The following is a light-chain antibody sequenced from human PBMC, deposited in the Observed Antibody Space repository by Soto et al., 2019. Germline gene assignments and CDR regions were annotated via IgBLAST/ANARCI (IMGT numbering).Light chain of an antibody. Sequence: DIQVNQYPSSLSASVGDRVTITCRASQRVGSRLAWYQQKPGKAPKLLIYDASRLESGVPSRFSGSGSGTAFILIISSLQPDDFASYYCQQYIGYSPLTFGGGTKVDIK. CDR3: QQYIGYSPLT. V-gene: IGKV1-5*01. CDR1: QRVGSR. CDR2: DAS. J-gene: IGKJ4*01.